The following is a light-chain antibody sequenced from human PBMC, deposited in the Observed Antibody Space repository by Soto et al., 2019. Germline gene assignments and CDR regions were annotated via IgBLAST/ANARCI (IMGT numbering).Light chain of an antibody. CDR3: AAWDDRLNGPV. CDR2: GNN. Sequence: QLVLTQPPSVTGAPGQRVTISCTGNNSNIGAGSGVNWYQQLPGTAPKLLIYGNNQRPSGVPDRFSGSKSATSASLAISGLQSEDEADYYCAAWDDRLNGPVFGTGTKLTVL. V-gene: IGLV1-44*01. J-gene: IGLJ1*01. CDR1: NSNIGAGSG.